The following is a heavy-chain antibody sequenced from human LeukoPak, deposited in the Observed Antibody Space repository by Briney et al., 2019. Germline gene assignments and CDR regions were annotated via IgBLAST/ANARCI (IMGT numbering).Heavy chain of an antibody. CDR1: GGSFSGYY. D-gene: IGHD3-22*01. J-gene: IGHJ6*02. CDR2: INHSGST. CDR3: ARVNGYYDSSGYWPYYGMDV. V-gene: IGHV4-34*01. Sequence: PSETLSLTCAVYGGSFSGYYWSWIRQPPGKGLEWIGEINHSGSTNYNPSLKSRVTISVDTSKNQFSLKLSSVTAADTAVYYCARVNGYYDSSGYWPYYGMDVWGQGTTVTVSS.